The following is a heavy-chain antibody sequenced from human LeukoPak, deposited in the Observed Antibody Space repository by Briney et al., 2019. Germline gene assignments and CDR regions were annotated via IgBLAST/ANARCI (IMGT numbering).Heavy chain of an antibody. D-gene: IGHD3-22*01. CDR1: GYTFTTYG. CDR2: ISAYNGNT. Sequence: ASVKVSCKASGYTFTTYGITWVRQAPGQGLEWMGWISAYNGNTNYAQRLQGRVTMTTDTSTSTAYMELRSLRSDDTAVYYCARGYYDSCGYAFDIWGQGTMVTVSS. CDR3: ARGYYDSCGYAFDI. V-gene: IGHV1-18*01. J-gene: IGHJ3*02.